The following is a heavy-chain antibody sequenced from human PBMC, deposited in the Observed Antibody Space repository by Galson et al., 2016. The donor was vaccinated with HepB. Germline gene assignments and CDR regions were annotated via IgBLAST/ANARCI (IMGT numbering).Heavy chain of an antibody. J-gene: IGHJ2*01. CDR1: GGSISSSSDY. V-gene: IGHV4-39*01. CDR3: ARHAPNEGSGWILYFDL. D-gene: IGHD6-19*01. CDR2: IYYSGRT. Sequence: SETLSLTCTVSGGSISSSSDYWGWVRQPPGKGLEWIGSIYYSGRTYNNPSLRSRVSISVDTSKNQFSPKLSSVTAADTGVYYCARHAPNEGSGWILYFDLWGRGTLVTVSS.